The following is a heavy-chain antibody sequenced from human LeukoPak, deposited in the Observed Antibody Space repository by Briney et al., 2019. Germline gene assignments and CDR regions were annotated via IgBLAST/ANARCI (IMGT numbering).Heavy chain of an antibody. Sequence: PSETLSLTCTVSGASIRSFYWSWIRLSPGRGLEWIGSIHDTEKSNYNPSLNSRVTISLAATKDQISLELNSVTAADTAVYYCVRGGRGSLWSGYYRLFDFWGQGTLVTVSS. D-gene: IGHD3-3*01. CDR1: GASIRSFY. CDR2: IHDTEKS. J-gene: IGHJ5*01. CDR3: VRGGRGSLWSGYYRLFDF. V-gene: IGHV4-59*01.